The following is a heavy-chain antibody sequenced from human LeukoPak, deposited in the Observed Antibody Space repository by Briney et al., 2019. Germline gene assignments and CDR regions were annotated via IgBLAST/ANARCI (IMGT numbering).Heavy chain of an antibody. J-gene: IGHJ6*02. CDR3: AKADIVVESGMDV. Sequence: PGGSLRLSCAASGFTFSSYAMSWVRQAPGKGLEWVSAISGSGGSTYYADSVKGRFTISRDDSKNTLYLQMNSLRAEDTAVYYCAKADIVVESGMDVWGQGTTVTVSS. D-gene: IGHD2-21*01. CDR1: GFTFSSYA. CDR2: ISGSGGST. V-gene: IGHV3-23*01.